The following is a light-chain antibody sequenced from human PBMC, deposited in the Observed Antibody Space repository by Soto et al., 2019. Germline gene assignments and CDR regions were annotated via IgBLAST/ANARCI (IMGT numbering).Light chain of an antibody. J-gene: IGLJ1*01. CDR3: CSYAGTFYV. CDR2: DVS. Sequence: QSVLTQPRSVSGSPGQSVSISCTGTSSDVGRYSYVSWYQQHPGKAPKLMIYDVSERPSGVPDRFSGSKSGNTASLTISGLQAEDEDDYYCCSYAGTFYVFGTGTKVTVL. CDR1: SSDVGRYSY. V-gene: IGLV2-11*01.